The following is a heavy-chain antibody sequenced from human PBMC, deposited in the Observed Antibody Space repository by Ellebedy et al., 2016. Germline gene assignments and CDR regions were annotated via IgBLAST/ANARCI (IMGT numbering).Heavy chain of an antibody. J-gene: IGHJ3*02. Sequence: GGSLRLXXVASGFTFRTYATSWVRQAPGKGLEWVSGTSISVYSAYYADSVKGRFTISRDNSKNTLYLQMNSLRAEDTAVYYCAKVGYCSGGTCRDAFDIWGQGTMVTVSS. V-gene: IGHV3-23*01. D-gene: IGHD2-15*01. CDR3: AKVGYCSGGTCRDAFDI. CDR1: GFTFRTYA. CDR2: TSISVYSA.